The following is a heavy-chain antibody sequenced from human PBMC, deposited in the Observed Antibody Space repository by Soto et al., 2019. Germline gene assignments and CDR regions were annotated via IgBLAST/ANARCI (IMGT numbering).Heavy chain of an antibody. CDR2: ISSSSSYI. Sequence: EVQLVESGGGLVKPGGSLRLSCAASGFTFSSYSMNWVRQAPGKGLEWVSSISSSSSYIYYADSVKGRFTISRDNAKNSLYLQMNSLTAEDTAVYYCALIAAAGRADYWGQGTLVTVSS. D-gene: IGHD6-13*01. CDR3: ALIAAAGRADY. V-gene: IGHV3-21*01. J-gene: IGHJ4*02. CDR1: GFTFSSYS.